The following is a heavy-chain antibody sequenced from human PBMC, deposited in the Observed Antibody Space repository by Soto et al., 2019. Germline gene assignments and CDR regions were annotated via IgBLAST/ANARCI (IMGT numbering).Heavy chain of an antibody. D-gene: IGHD3-22*01. CDR3: AKGFSGYYHLPPADY. J-gene: IGHJ4*02. CDR1: GFTFSSYA. Sequence: GGSVRLSCAASGFTFSSYAMSWVRQAPGKGLEWVSAISGSGGSTYYADSVKGRFTISRDNSKNTLYLQMNSLRAEDTAVYYCAKGFSGYYHLPPADYWGQGTLVTVSS. CDR2: ISGSGGST. V-gene: IGHV3-23*01.